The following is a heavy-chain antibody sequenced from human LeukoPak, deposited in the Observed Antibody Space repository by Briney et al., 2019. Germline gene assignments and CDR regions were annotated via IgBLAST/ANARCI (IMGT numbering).Heavy chain of an antibody. CDR1: GCTFSSYA. CDR3: AMYSSSSVDYYYYYMDV. D-gene: IGHD6-6*01. V-gene: IGHV1-69*05. Sequence: SVKVSCKASGCTFSSYAISWVRQAPGQGLEWMGRIIPIFGTANYAQKFQGRVTITTDESTSTAYMELSSLRSEDTAVYYCAMYSSSSVDYYYYYMDVWGKGTTVTVSS. CDR2: IIPIFGTA. J-gene: IGHJ6*03.